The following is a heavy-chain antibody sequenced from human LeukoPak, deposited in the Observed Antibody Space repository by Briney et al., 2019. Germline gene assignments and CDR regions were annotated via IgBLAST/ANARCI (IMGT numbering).Heavy chain of an antibody. CDR2: IASDGSQI. CDR1: GFTFSPYI. V-gene: IGHV3-30-3*01. J-gene: IGHJ3*02. CDR3: ARERQDTIVHTGAFDI. D-gene: IGHD3-10*01. Sequence: GGSLRLSCAASGFTFSPYIMHWVRQAPGKGLEWVAVIASDGSQISYVESVKGRFTISRDNSKNTLYLQMNSLRAEDTAVYFCARERQDTIVHTGAFDIWGQGTMVTVSS.